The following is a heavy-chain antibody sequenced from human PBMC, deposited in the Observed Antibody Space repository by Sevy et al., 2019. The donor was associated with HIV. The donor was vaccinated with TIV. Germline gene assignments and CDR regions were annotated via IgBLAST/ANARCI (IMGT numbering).Heavy chain of an antibody. Sequence: GGSLRLSCAASGFTFSGYAMNWVRQAPGKGLEWVSAINGKGRSTHYADSVEGLFTISRDNSKNTLYLEMNSLRAEDTAVYYWAMTINSGGGVVPAANYYYYGLDGWGQGTPVTVSS. V-gene: IGHV3-23*01. CDR3: AMTINSGGGVVPAANYYYYGLDG. CDR1: GFTFSGYA. CDR2: INGKGRST. J-gene: IGHJ6*02. D-gene: IGHD2-2*01.